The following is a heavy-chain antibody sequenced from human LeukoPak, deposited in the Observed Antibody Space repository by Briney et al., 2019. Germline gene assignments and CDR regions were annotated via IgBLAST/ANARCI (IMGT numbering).Heavy chain of an antibody. CDR1: GITFSSYG. CDR2: ISYDGSNK. D-gene: IGHD3-22*01. CDR3: AKDLRRITMIVVAN. Sequence: GGSLRLSCAASGITFSSYGMHWVRQAPGKGLEWVAVISYDGSNKYYADSVKGRFTISRDNSKNTLYLQMNSLRAEDTAVYYCAKDLRRITMIVVANWGQGTLVTVSS. J-gene: IGHJ4*02. V-gene: IGHV3-30*18.